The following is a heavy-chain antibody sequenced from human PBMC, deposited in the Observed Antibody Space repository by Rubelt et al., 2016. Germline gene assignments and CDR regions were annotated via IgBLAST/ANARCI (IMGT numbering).Heavy chain of an antibody. CDR3: ARGRFLEWLPPDY. J-gene: IGHJ4*02. CDR1: GGSISSSSYY. Sequence: QLQLQESGPGLVKPSETLSLTCTVSGGSISSSSYYWGWIRQPPGKGLEWIGSIYYSGSTYYNPSLKSRVTISVDTSKNQFSRKLSSGTAADTAVYYCARGRFLEWLPPDYWGQGTLVTVSS. CDR2: IYYSGST. D-gene: IGHD3-3*01. V-gene: IGHV4-39*01.